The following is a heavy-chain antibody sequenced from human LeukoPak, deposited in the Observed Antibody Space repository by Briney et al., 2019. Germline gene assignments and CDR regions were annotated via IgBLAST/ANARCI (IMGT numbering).Heavy chain of an antibody. CDR2: INHSGST. J-gene: IGHJ5*02. V-gene: IGHV4-34*01. CDR1: GGSFSGYY. CDR3: AREVDIVVVPAAMRNNRRSRWFDP. D-gene: IGHD2-2*01. Sequence: SETLSLTWAVSGGSFSGYYWSWIRQPPGKGLEWIGEINHSGSTNYNPSLKNRVTISVDTSKNQFSLKLSSVTAADTAVYYCAREVDIVVVPAAMRNNRRSRWFDPWGQGTLVIVSS.